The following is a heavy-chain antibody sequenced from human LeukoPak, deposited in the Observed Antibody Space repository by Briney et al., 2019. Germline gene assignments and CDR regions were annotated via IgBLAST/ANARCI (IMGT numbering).Heavy chain of an antibody. J-gene: IGHJ4*02. CDR3: ARDRDGDYFDY. D-gene: IGHD4-17*01. Sequence: GGSLRLSCAASGFTFSIYSMNCVRQAPGKRLEWVSYISSSSSTIYYADSVKGRFTISRDNAKNSLYLQMHSLRDEDTAVYYCARDRDGDYFDYWGQGTLVTVSS. CDR1: GFTFSIYS. CDR2: ISSSSSTI. V-gene: IGHV3-48*02.